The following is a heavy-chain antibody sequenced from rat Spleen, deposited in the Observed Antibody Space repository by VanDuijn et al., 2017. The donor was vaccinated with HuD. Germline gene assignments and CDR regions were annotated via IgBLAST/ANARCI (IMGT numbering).Heavy chain of an antibody. Sequence: EVQLVESDGGLVQPGRSLKLSCAASGFTFSDYYMAWVRQAPTTGLEWVASISTGGDSYGHSSTYYRDSVKGRFTIYRDNARSTLSLQMNSLRSEDTATYHCARRHYGYTDYFDYWGQGVMVTVSS. J-gene: IGHJ2*01. D-gene: IGHD1-9*01. CDR1: GFTFSDYY. V-gene: IGHV5-25*01. CDR3: ARRHYGYTDYFDY. CDR2: ISTGGDSYGHSST.